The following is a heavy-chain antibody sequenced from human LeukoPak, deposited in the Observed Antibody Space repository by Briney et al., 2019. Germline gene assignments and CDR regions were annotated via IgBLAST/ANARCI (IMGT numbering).Heavy chain of an antibody. Sequence: PGRSLRLSCAASEFTFSSHGMHWVRQAPGKGLEWVAVISYDGSNKYYADSVKGRFTISRDNSKNTLYLQMNSLRAEDTAVYYCARDSYGLIYWGQGTLVTVSS. D-gene: IGHD5-18*01. CDR1: EFTFSSHG. V-gene: IGHV3-30*03. J-gene: IGHJ4*02. CDR2: ISYDGSNK. CDR3: ARDSYGLIY.